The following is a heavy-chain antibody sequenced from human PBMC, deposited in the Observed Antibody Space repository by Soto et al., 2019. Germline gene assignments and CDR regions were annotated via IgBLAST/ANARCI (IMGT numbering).Heavy chain of an antibody. Sequence: ASVKVSCKASGYSFTDYHIHWVRQAPGQGLEWLGRINPKSGGTSTAQKFQGWVTMTTDTSISTASMELTRLTSDDTAIYYCARGDATDCSNGVCSFFYDYDIDVWGQGTTVTVSS. D-gene: IGHD2-8*01. CDR2: INPKSGGT. J-gene: IGHJ6*02. CDR1: GYSFTDYH. CDR3: ARGDATDCSNGVCSFFYDYDIDV. V-gene: IGHV1-2*04.